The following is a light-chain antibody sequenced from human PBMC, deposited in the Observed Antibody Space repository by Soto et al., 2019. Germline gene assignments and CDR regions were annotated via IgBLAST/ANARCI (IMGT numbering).Light chain of an antibody. CDR1: SSDVGGYNY. Sequence: SALAKPAPVSGSPGRSITISCPGTSSDVGGYNYVSWYQHHPGKAPKLMIYDVSNRPSGVSNRFSGSKSGNTASLTISGPQPEDEADYYCSSYTTSNTRQIVFGTGTKVTVL. CDR3: SSYTTSNTRQIV. J-gene: IGLJ1*01. V-gene: IGLV2-14*03. CDR2: DVS.